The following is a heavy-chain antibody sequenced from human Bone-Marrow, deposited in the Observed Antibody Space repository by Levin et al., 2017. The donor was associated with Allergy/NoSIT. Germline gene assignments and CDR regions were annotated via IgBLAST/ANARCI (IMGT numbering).Heavy chain of an antibody. CDR3: ARGGPGDILTGYYKGYYGMDV. V-gene: IGHV4-34*01. CDR1: GGSFSGYY. Sequence: GSLRLSCAVYGGSFSGYYWSWIRQPPGKGLEWIGEINHSGSTNYNPSLKSRVTISVDTSKNQFSLKLSSVTAADTAVYYCARGGPGDILTGYYKGYYGMDVWGQGTTVTVSS. D-gene: IGHD3-9*01. CDR2: INHSGST. J-gene: IGHJ6*02.